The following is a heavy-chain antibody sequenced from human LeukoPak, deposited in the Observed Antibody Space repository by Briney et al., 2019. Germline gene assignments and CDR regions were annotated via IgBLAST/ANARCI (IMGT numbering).Heavy chain of an antibody. CDR3: ARVVPDYYDSSTYADY. Sequence: PSETLSLTCTVSGGSISSYYWSWIRQPPGKGLEWIGYIYYSGSTNYNPSLKSRVTISVDTSKDHFSLRLSSVTAADTAVYYCARVVPDYYDSSTYADYWGQGTLVTVSS. J-gene: IGHJ4*02. CDR2: IYYSGST. D-gene: IGHD3-22*01. CDR1: GGSISSYY. V-gene: IGHV4-59*01.